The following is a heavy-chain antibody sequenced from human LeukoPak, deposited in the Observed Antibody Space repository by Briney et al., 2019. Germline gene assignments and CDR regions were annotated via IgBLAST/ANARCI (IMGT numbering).Heavy chain of an antibody. J-gene: IGHJ6*03. CDR3: ARRAAAPYYYYYHMDV. CDR2: ISSSGSTI. V-gene: IGHV3-11*04. Sequence: PGGSLRLSCAASGFTFSDYYMSWIRQAPGKGLEWVSYISSSGSTIYYADSVKGRFTISRDNAKNSLYLQMNSLRAEDTAVYYCARRAAAPYYYYYHMDVWGKGTTVTVSS. D-gene: IGHD6-13*01. CDR1: GFTFSDYY.